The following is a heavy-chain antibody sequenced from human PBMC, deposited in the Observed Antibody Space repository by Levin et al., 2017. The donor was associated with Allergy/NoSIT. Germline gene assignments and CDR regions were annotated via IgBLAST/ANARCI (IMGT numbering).Heavy chain of an antibody. Sequence: GESLKISCAASGFTFSSYAMHWVRQAPGKGLEWVALISYDGSDKNYADSVKGRFTVSRDNSKNTLYLQMNSLREHDTAVYYCARDRELLRGNWFDPWGQGTLVTVSS. D-gene: IGHD6-6*01. CDR2: ISYDGSDK. J-gene: IGHJ5*02. CDR1: GFTFSSYA. CDR3: ARDRELLRGNWFDP. V-gene: IGHV3-30-3*01.